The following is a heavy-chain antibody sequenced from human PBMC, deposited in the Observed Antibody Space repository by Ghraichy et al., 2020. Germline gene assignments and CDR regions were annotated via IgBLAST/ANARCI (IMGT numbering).Heavy chain of an antibody. V-gene: IGHV4-39*02. CDR1: GGSVSSDSYY. Sequence: SETLSLTCTVSGGSVSSDSYYWGWIPQSPGKGREWIASIYYNGYTYYNPCLRSRVTISVDMSKNHFALKLISVTAADTAVYYCASSGFGVVSNLYFFDYRSQGTLVTVCS. CDR3: ASSGFGVVSNLYFFDY. D-gene: IGHD3-3*01. J-gene: IGHJ4*02. CDR2: IYYNGYT.